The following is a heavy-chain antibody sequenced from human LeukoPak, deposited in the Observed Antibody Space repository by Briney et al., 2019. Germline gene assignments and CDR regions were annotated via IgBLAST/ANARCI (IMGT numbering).Heavy chain of an antibody. CDR2: SNTNTGNP. J-gene: IGHJ4*02. Sequence: ASVKVSCKASGYTFTSYAMNWVRQAPAQGLGWMGWSNTNTGNPTYAQGFTGRFVFSLDTSVTTAYLQISSLKAEDTAVYYCARDGPNYAEENYFDYWGQGTLVTVSS. CDR3: ARDGPNYAEENYFDY. D-gene: IGHD4/OR15-4a*01. V-gene: IGHV7-4-1*02. CDR1: GYTFTSYA.